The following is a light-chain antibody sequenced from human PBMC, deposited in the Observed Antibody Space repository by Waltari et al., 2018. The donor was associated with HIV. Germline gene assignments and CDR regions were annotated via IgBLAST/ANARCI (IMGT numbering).Light chain of an antibody. CDR2: GNN. J-gene: IGLJ2*01. Sequence: QSVLTQPPSVSGAPGQRVTISCTGRSSNIGAGSAVHRYQQVPGTAPKLLIDGNNNRPSGVPDRFSASKSGASPSLAITGLQAEDEADYYCQAYDSSLTGSVFGGGTKLTVL. CDR3: QAYDSSLTGSV. CDR1: SSNIGAGSA. V-gene: IGLV1-40*01.